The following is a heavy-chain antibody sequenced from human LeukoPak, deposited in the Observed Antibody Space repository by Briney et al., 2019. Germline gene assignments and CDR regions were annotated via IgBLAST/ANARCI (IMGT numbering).Heavy chain of an antibody. CDR1: GFIFSSYG. J-gene: IGHJ4*02. D-gene: IGHD6-19*01. Sequence: GGSLRLSCAASGFIFSSYGMHWVRQAPGKGLEWVAVISYDGTNQYYADSVQGRFTISRDNSRSTLYLQMNSLRADDTAVYYCAKGRHSSGWYAVYFDYWGQGTLVTVSS. CDR3: AKGRHSSGWYAVYFDY. CDR2: ISYDGTNQ. V-gene: IGHV3-30*18.